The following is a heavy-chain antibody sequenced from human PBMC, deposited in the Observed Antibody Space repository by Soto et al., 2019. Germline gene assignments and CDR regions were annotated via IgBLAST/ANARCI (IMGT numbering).Heavy chain of an antibody. V-gene: IGHV4-30-4*01. D-gene: IGHD4-17*01. CDR1: GGSISSGDYY. CDR2: IYYSGST. J-gene: IGHJ6*02. Sequence: QVQLQESGPGLVKPSQTLSLTCTVSGGSISSGDYYWSWIRQPPGKGLEWIGYIYYSGSTYYNPSLRSRLTISVDTSNNQFSLKLGSVTAADTAVYCCARLGPTTVPTSYFTGNYNGMDVWGQGTTVAVSS. CDR3: ARLGPTTVPTSYFTGNYNGMDV.